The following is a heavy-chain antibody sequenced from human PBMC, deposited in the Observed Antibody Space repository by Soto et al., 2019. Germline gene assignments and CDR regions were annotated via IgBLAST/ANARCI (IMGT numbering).Heavy chain of an antibody. D-gene: IGHD5-18*01. J-gene: IGHJ6*02. CDR1: GYRFTSYG. CDR2: ISPYNGRT. V-gene: IGHV1-18*01. CDR3: GRCRTDSYAMDV. Sequence: ASVKVSCKASGYRFTSYGIAWVRQVPGQGPEWMGWISPYNGRTNYAKNVQGRVVMTTDISTKIVYLELRSLRSDDTAMYYCGRCRTDSYAMDVWGQGTTVTVSS.